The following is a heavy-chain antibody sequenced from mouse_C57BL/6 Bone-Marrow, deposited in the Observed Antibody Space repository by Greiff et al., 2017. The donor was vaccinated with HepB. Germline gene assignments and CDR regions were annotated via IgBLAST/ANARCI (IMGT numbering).Heavy chain of an antibody. V-gene: IGHV1-9*01. Sequence: VQLQQSGAELMKPGASVKLSCKATGYTFTGYWIEWVKQRPGHGLEWIGEILPGSGSTNYNEKFKGKATFTADTSSNTAYMELCSLINKDSASYYCASLSVTTGVVRFWYWGQGTTLTVSS. J-gene: IGHJ2*01. CDR2: ILPGSGST. CDR3: ASLSVTTGVVRFWY. D-gene: IGHD1-1*01. CDR1: GYTFTGYW.